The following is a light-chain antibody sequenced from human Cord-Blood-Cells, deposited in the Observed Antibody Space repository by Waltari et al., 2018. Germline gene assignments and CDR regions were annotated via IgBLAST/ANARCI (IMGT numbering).Light chain of an antibody. CDR3: SSYTSSSTWV. CDR2: DVS. CDR1: SSDVGGYNY. Sequence: QSALTQPASVSGSPGQSITNSCTGTSSDVGGYNYVSWYQQHPGKAPKLMIYDVSKRPSGVSNRFSGSKSGNTASLTISGLQAEDEADYYCSSYTSSSTWVFGGGPKLSVL. J-gene: IGLJ3*02. V-gene: IGLV2-14*01.